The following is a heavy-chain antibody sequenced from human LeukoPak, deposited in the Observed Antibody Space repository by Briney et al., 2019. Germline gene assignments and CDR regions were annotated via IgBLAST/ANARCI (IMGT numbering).Heavy chain of an antibody. CDR1: GGTFSSYA. J-gene: IGHJ4*02. D-gene: IGHD3-9*01. CDR3: ARMRRGRDVLRYFDWLPSGFDY. CDR2: IIPIFGTA. Sequence: GSSVKVSCKASGGTFSSYAISWVRQAPGQGLEWMGGIIPIFGTANYAQKFQGRVTITADESTSTAYMELSSLRSEDTAVYYCARMRRGRDVLRYFDWLPSGFDYWGQGTLVTVSS. V-gene: IGHV1-69*01.